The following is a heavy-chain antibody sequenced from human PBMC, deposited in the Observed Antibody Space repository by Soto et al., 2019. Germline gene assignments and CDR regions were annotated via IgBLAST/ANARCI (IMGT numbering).Heavy chain of an antibody. Sequence: QVQLVQSGAEVKKPGTSVRVSCKAPGYTFTNFGISWVRQAPGQGLEWMGWISACNGNTNYAQNFQGRVTRTADTPTSTAYMERRSLKSDATAVYSCARGGTPIDYGGQGTLVTVSS. CDR3: ARGGTPIDY. J-gene: IGHJ4*02. V-gene: IGHV1-18*01. CDR2: ISACNGNT. CDR1: GYTFTNFG. D-gene: IGHD3-16*01.